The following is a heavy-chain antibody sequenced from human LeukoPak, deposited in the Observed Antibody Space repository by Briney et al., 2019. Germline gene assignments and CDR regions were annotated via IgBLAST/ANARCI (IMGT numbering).Heavy chain of an antibody. CDR1: TFTFSSYA. D-gene: IGHD3-3*01. J-gene: IGHJ4*02. CDR3: ANQRPYYDFWSGPYHPFDY. Sequence: GGSLRLSCADPTFTFSSYAMPWVRQAPGKGLEWVAVISYDGGKKYFADPVKGRFTISRDISKNTVYLQMNSLRGDDTAVYYCANQRPYYDFWSGPYHPFDYWGQGTLVTVSS. V-gene: IGHV3-30-3*01. CDR2: ISYDGGKK.